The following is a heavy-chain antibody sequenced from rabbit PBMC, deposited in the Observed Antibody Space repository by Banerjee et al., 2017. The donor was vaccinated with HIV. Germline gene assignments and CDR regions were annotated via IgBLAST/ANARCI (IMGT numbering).Heavy chain of an antibody. CDR1: GFSFSSGND. J-gene: IGHJ2*01. D-gene: IGHD7-1*01. CDR3: ARDYGSGTTYDGAFDP. Sequence: QSLEESGGDLVKPGASLTLPCKASGFSFSSGNDMCWVRQAPGRGLEWIGCIYTGSGDTYYASWAKGRFTISKTSSTTVTLQMTSLTAADTATYFCARDYGSGTTYDGAFDPWGPGTLVTVS. V-gene: IGHV1S40*01. CDR2: IYTGSGDT.